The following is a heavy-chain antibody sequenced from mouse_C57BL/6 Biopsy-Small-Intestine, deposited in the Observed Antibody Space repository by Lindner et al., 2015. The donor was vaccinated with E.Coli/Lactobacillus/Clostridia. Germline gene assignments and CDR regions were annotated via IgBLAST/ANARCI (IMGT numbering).Heavy chain of an antibody. CDR2: MHPNSGDT. CDR1: GYTFTSHE. V-gene: IGHV1S55*01. J-gene: IGHJ3*01. D-gene: IGHD2-3*01. Sequence: SVKVSCKASGYTFTSHEIVWVRQATGQGLELVGWMHPNSGDTGYAQKFQGRVTMTRDTSVSTAYMELSSLTSEDTAVYYCARNKDGLHIWAQGTMVTVSS. CDR3: ARNKDGLHI.